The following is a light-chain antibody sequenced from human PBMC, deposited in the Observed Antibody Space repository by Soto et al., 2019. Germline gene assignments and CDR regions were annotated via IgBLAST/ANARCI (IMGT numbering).Light chain of an antibody. CDR1: SSDIGTYNY. V-gene: IGLV2-14*01. CDR2: EVS. J-gene: IGLJ1*01. CDR3: SSYTSSNTLA. Sequence: QSALTQPASVSGSPGQSITISCTGTSSDIGTYNYVSWNQQHPGKAPKVIIYEVSNRPSGVSNRFSGSKSGNTASLTISGLQAEDEADYYCSSYTSSNTLAFGTGTKVTVL.